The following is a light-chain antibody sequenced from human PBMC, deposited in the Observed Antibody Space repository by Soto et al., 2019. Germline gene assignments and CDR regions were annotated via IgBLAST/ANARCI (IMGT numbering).Light chain of an antibody. CDR1: SSDVGGYNY. Sequence: QSALTQPPSASGSPGQSVTISCTGTSSDVGGYNYVSWYQQHPGKAPKLMIYEVSKRPSGVPDRFSGSKSGNTASLTVSGLQADDEADYYCSSYGGNTNCVLGNGTK. CDR2: EVS. CDR3: SSYGGNTNCV. J-gene: IGLJ1*01. V-gene: IGLV2-8*01.